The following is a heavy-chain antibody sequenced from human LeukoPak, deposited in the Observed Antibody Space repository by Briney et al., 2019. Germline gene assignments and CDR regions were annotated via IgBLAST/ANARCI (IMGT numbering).Heavy chain of an antibody. D-gene: IGHD3-22*01. V-gene: IGHV1-18*04. CDR2: ISADTVNT. CDR1: GYTFTGYY. J-gene: IGHJ4*02. CDR3: ARAALYYGSSGLLGH. Sequence: GASVKVSCKASGYTFTGYYMHWVRQAPGQGLEWLGWISADTVNTKYTEKLQGGVTMTRDTSTSTAYMELRSLRSDDTAVYYCARAALYYGSSGLLGHWGQGTLVTVSS.